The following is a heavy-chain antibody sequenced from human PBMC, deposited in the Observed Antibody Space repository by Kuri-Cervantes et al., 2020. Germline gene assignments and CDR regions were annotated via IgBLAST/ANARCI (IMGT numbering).Heavy chain of an antibody. D-gene: IGHD6-19*01. CDR3: ARKSSSVGYSNGSAFDY. CDR1: GFTFSSYA. J-gene: IGHJ4*02. CDR2: ISSDGGST. V-gene: IGHV3-64*02. Sequence: GGSLRLSCAASGFTFSSYAMHWVRQAPGKGLEYVSAISSDGGSTYYADSVKGRFTISRDNSKNTLYLQMGGLRAEDTALYYCARKSSSVGYSNGSAFDYWGQGTLVTVSS.